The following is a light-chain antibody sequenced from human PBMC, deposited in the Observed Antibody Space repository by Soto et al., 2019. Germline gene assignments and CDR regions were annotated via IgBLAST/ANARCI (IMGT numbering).Light chain of an antibody. Sequence: QSALTQPASVSGSPGQSITISCTGTSSDVGGYNYVSWYQQHPGKAPKLMIYDVSNRPSGVSNRFSGSKSGNTASLTISGLQAEDEADYYCSLARVFGGGTKVTVL. CDR2: DVS. CDR3: SLARV. V-gene: IGLV2-14*01. CDR1: SSDVGGYNY. J-gene: IGLJ2*01.